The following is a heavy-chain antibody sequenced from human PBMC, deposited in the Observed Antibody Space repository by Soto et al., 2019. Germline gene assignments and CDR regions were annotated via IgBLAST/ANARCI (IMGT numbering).Heavy chain of an antibody. V-gene: IGHV3-23*01. CDR1: GLSFSSYA. CDR2: ISRSGNST. D-gene: IGHD3-9*01. Sequence: EVQVLESGGGLAQPGRSLRLSCAVSGLSFSSYAMTWVSQSPGKGLEWVSSISRSGNSTYSADSVRGLFTISRDNSNNKLYLQMNSLRAEDTAVYYCAKDAKILDWLPTSYFFVVWDQGTLVTVSS. J-gene: IGHJ4*02. CDR3: AKDAKILDWLPTSYFFVV.